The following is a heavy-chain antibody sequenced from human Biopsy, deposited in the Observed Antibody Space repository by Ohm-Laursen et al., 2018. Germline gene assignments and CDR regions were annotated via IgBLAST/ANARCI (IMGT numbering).Heavy chain of an antibody. D-gene: IGHD3-10*01. V-gene: IGHV4-61*08. CDR1: GASVNTFDFY. J-gene: IGHJ6*02. Sequence: SETLSLTCTVSGASVNTFDFYWAWIRQPPGKGLEWIGYIFYSGTTKYNPSLQRRVRLSLDTANNQFSLTLRSASAADTATYYCARAYYYGAGSFYSPWMEVWGQGTTVSVS. CDR2: IFYSGTT. CDR3: ARAYYYGAGSFYSPWMEV.